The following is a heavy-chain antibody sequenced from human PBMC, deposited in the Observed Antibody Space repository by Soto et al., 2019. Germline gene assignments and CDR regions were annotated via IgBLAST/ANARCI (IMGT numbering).Heavy chain of an antibody. V-gene: IGHV4-34*01. J-gene: IGHJ5*02. CDR2: IHQSGIS. CDR1: GGSFSDHY. CDR3: ARAPLIKSAGVKSFLDL. Sequence: PSETLSLTCAVYGGSFSDHYWTWIRQPPGKGIEWIGEIHQSGISHYNPSFKSRATISLDTSKNQFSLDLRSVTAADTAVYYCARAPLIKSAGVKSFLDLWGQGTLVTVSS. D-gene: IGHD3-16*01.